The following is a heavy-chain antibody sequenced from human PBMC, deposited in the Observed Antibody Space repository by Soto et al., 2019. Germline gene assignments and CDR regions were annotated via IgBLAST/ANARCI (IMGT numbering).Heavy chain of an antibody. CDR1: GFTFSSYW. V-gene: IGHV3-74*01. D-gene: IGHD3-3*01. CDR3: ARGTYYDFWSGYNDGFDS. J-gene: IGHJ3*02. Sequence: GGSLRLSCAASGFTFSSYWMHWVRQAPGKGLVWVSRIISDGSSTRYADSVKGRFTISRDNAKNTLYLQMNSLRAEDTAVYYCARGTYYDFWSGYNDGFDSWGQGTKVNVSS. CDR2: IISDGSST.